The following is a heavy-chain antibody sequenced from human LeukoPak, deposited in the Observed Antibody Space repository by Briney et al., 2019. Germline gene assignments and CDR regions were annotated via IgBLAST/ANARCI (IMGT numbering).Heavy chain of an antibody. V-gene: IGHV3-30-3*01. D-gene: IGHD3-22*01. J-gene: IGHJ4*02. CDR3: ARDGENYDSSGYYYSSLDY. CDR1: GFTFSSYA. Sequence: PGGSLRLSCAASGFTFSSYAMHWVRQAPGKGLEWVAVISYEGSNKYYADSVKGRFTISRDNSKNTLYLQMNSLRAEDTAVYYCARDGENYDSSGYYYSSLDYWGQGTLVTVSS. CDR2: ISYEGSNK.